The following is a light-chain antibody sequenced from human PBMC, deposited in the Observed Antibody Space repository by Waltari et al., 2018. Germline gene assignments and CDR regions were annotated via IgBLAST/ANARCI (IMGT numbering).Light chain of an antibody. CDR1: QSVSPY. Sequence: EIVLTHSPATLSLSPGERATLSCWASQSVSPYLAGYQQRPGQPPRLLIYDSSSRATGIPARFSGSGSETDFTLTLSRLEPEDFAVYYCQQRYEWPLTFGGGSKVEI. V-gene: IGKV3-11*01. CDR2: DSS. CDR3: QQRYEWPLT. J-gene: IGKJ4*01.